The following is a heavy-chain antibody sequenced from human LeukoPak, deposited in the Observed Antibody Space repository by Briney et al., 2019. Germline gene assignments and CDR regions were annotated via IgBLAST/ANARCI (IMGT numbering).Heavy chain of an antibody. CDR3: AKAPVTTCRGAFCYPFDY. CDR2: ISDTGNT. Sequence: GGSLRLSCAASGFTLSSYAMSWVRQAPGKGLEWVSAISDTGNTYHADSVKGGFTISRDSSKNTLFLKMNRLRPEDAAVYYCAKAPVTTCRGAFCYPFDYWGLGTLVTVSS. J-gene: IGHJ4*02. CDR1: GFTLSSYA. D-gene: IGHD2-15*01. V-gene: IGHV3-23*01.